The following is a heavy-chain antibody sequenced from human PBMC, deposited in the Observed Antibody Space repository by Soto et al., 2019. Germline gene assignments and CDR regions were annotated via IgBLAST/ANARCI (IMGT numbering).Heavy chain of an antibody. CDR1: GFTFYSHA. V-gene: IGHV3-23*01. CDR2: TSASGGVT. Sequence: EVQLLESGGDLVQPGGSLRLSCAASGFTFYSHAMSWVRQAPGKGLEWVSGTSASGGVTYYADSVKGRFTMSRDNAKNTLYLQMSSLRAEDTALYYCAKNQERELPRVIDFWGQGTLVTVSS. D-gene: IGHD1-7*01. J-gene: IGHJ4*02. CDR3: AKNQERELPRVIDF.